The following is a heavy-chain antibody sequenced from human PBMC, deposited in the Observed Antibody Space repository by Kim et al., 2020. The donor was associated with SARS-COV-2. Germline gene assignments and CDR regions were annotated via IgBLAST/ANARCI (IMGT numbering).Heavy chain of an antibody. CDR1: GYTFTSYA. Sequence: ASVKVSCKASGYTFTSYAMNWVRQAPGQGLEWMGWINTNTGNPTYAQGFTGRFVFSLDTSVSTAYLQISSLKAEDTAVYYCASDSGIAVANDAFDIWGQGTMVTVSS. CDR2: INTNTGNP. V-gene: IGHV7-4-1*02. CDR3: ASDSGIAVANDAFDI. J-gene: IGHJ3*02. D-gene: IGHD6-19*01.